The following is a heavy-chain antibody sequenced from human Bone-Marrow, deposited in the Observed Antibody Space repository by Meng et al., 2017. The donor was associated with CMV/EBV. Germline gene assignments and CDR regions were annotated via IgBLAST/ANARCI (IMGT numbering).Heavy chain of an antibody. CDR1: GFTFSNFV. J-gene: IGHJ5*02. CDR3: AKEIRYYYGSGSYYS. V-gene: IGHV3-23*01. Sequence: GESLKISCAASGFTFSNFVMVWVRQAPGKGLEWVSAITQNGATTSYAESVKGRFTVSRDNSKNTLYLQMNSLRAEDTAVYYCAKEIRYYYGSGSYYSWGQGTLVTVSS. D-gene: IGHD3-10*01. CDR2: ITQNGATT.